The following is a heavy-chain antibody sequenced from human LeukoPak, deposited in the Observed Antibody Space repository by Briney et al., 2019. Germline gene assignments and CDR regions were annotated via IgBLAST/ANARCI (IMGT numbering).Heavy chain of an antibody. Sequence: GGSLRLSCTASGFTFGDYAMSWVRQAPGKGLEWVGFIRSKAYGGTTEYAASVKGRFTISRDNSKNTLYLQMNSLRAEDTAVYYCASQYSGSYFRPNFDYWGQGTLVTVSS. CDR1: GFTFGDYA. J-gene: IGHJ4*02. D-gene: IGHD1-26*01. V-gene: IGHV3-49*04. CDR2: IRSKAYGGTT. CDR3: ASQYSGSYFRPNFDY.